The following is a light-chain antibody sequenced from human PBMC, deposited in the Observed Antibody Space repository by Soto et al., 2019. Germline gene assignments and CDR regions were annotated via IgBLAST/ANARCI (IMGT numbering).Light chain of an antibody. J-gene: IGKJ4*01. CDR3: QQLYNDPPEFT. CDR2: TAS. CDR1: QGISTF. Sequence: DIQLTQSPSFLSVSVGDRVTITCRASQGISTFLAWYQQKAGKAPELLIHTASTLPSGVPSRFGGSGSGTEFTLTLSSLKPEDAASGYCQQLYNDPPEFTFGEGTKVDI. V-gene: IGKV1-9*01.